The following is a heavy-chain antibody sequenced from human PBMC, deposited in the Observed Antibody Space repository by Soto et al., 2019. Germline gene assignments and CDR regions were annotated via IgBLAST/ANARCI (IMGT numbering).Heavy chain of an antibody. CDR3: ARDRGGAGDYYYYHYMDV. D-gene: IGHD2-21*02. Sequence: SETLSLTCTVSGGSLSSGGYYWSWIRQHPGKGLEWIGYIYYSGSTYYNPSLKSRVTISVDTSKNQFSLKLSSVTAADTAVYYCARDRGGAGDYYYYHYMDVWGKGTTVTVSS. V-gene: IGHV4-31*03. J-gene: IGHJ6*03. CDR1: GGSLSSGGYY. CDR2: IYYSGST.